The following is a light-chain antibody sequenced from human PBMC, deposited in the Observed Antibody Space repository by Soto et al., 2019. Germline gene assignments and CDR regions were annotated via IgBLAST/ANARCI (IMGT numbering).Light chain of an antibody. J-gene: IGLJ2*01. Sequence: QSALTQPASVSGSPGQSITISCTGTSSDVGGYNYVSWYQQHPGKAPKLMIYDVSNRPSGVSNRFSGSKSGNTASLTISGLQAEDEAHYYCSSKRSGSTLGGFCGGTKVTVL. CDR3: SSKRSGSTLGG. CDR1: SSDVGGYNY. CDR2: DVS. V-gene: IGLV2-14*01.